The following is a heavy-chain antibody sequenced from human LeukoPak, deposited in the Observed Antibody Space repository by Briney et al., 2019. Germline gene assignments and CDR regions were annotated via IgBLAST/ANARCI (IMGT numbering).Heavy chain of an antibody. J-gene: IGHJ4*02. Sequence: PSETLSLTCAVSGDSISRGRYYWSWIRQPAGKGLEWIGRIYGTGSTNYNPSLKSRLTMSVDTSKNQFSLKLSSVTAADTAVYYCARDQSSSWDPLDYWGQGTLVTVSS. CDR3: ARDQSSSWDPLDY. CDR1: GDSISRGRYY. D-gene: IGHD6-13*01. CDR2: IYGTGST. V-gene: IGHV4-61*02.